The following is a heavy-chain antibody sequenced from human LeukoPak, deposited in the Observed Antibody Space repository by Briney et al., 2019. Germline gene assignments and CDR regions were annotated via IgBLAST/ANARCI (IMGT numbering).Heavy chain of an antibody. CDR1: GYTFSDFG. CDR3: ARAGAAVTMFFDF. V-gene: IGHV1-18*01. Sequence: ASVKVSCKASGYTFSDFGITWVRQAPGQGVEWMGWIGAYNDYTNYPQKFQGRVTLTTDTSTSTAYMELRSLTSDDTALYYCARAGAAVTMFFDFWGQGTLVTVSS. J-gene: IGHJ4*02. CDR2: IGAYNDYT. D-gene: IGHD4-17*01.